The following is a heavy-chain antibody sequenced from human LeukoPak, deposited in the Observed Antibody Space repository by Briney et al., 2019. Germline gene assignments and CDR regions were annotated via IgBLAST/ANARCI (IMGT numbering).Heavy chain of an antibody. Sequence: ASVKVFRKASGYTFTSYGISWVRQAPGQGLEWMGWISVYNGNTNYVQKFQGRVTMTTDTSTNTAYMELRSLRSADTAVYYCARGGIHDSSFDYWGQGTLVTVSS. J-gene: IGHJ4*02. CDR2: ISVYNGNT. V-gene: IGHV1-18*01. D-gene: IGHD2-21*02. CDR1: GYTFTSYG. CDR3: ARGGIHDSSFDY.